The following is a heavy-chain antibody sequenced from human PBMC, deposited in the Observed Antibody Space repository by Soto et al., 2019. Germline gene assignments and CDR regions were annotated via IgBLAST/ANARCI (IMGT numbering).Heavy chain of an antibody. J-gene: IGHJ4*02. CDR2: IIPSFGTP. Sequence: SVKVSCKDSGGTSRNYVISWVRQAPGQGLEWMGGIIPSFGTPTYAQKFQGRVTITADDSTSAAYMELSSLRSEDTAVYYCARDSLSSYHYDSTNFGYFDFWGLGPLVTVSS. D-gene: IGHD3-22*01. CDR1: GGTSRNYV. CDR3: ARDSLSSYHYDSTNFGYFDF. V-gene: IGHV1-69*13.